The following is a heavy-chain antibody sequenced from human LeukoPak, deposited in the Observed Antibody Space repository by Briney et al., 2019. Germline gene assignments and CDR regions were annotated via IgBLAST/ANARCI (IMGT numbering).Heavy chain of an antibody. CDR2: ISAYNGNT. Sequence: ASVKVSCKASGYTFISYGISWVRQAPGQGLEWMGWISAYNGNTNYAQKFQDRVTMTTDTSTSTAYMELRSLRSDDTAVYYCARSILLVVPAAADYFDYWGQGTLVTVSS. D-gene: IGHD2-2*01. J-gene: IGHJ4*02. CDR3: ARSILLVVPAAADYFDY. V-gene: IGHV1-18*01. CDR1: GYTFISYG.